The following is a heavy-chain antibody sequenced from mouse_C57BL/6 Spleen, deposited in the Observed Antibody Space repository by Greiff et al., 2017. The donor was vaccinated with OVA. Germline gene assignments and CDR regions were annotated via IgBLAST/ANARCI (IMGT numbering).Heavy chain of an antibody. V-gene: IGHV1-4*01. Sequence: QVQLQQSGAELARPGASVKMSCKASGYTFTSYTMHWVKQRPGQGLEWIGYINPSSGYTKYNQKFKDKATLTADKSSSTAYMQLSSLTSEDSAVYYCASGEDDGYYVDYAMDYWGQGTSVTVSS. CDR2: INPSSGYT. CDR3: ASGEDDGYYVDYAMDY. D-gene: IGHD2-3*01. CDR1: GYTFTSYT. J-gene: IGHJ4*01.